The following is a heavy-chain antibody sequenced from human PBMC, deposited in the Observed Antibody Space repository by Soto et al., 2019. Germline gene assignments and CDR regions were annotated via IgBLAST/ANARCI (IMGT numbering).Heavy chain of an antibody. J-gene: IGHJ4*02. CDR3: ARASGSYYSHNPSTLDY. CDR1: GYTFSLYA. V-gene: IGHV1-3*01. Sequence: ASVKVSFYASGYTFSLYAMQCMRQAPGPSAAWIGWINAGNGNTKYSQKFQGRVTITRDTSASTAYMELSSLRSEDTAVYYCARASGSYYSHNPSTLDYWGQGT. D-gene: IGHD1-26*01. CDR2: INAGNGNT.